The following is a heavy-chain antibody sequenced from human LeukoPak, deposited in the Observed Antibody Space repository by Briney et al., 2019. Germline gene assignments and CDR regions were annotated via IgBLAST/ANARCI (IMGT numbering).Heavy chain of an antibody. Sequence: SETLSLTCTVSGGSVNNYYWSWIRQSPGKGLEWLGYIYSSGITFYNPSLKSRVTISVDTFKNYFSLELTSVTAADMAVYYCARHDNVPAIRNGFDYWGQGALVTVSS. D-gene: IGHD2-21*02. CDR1: GGSVNNYY. CDR2: IYSSGIT. CDR3: ARHDNVPAIRNGFDY. V-gene: IGHV4-59*08. J-gene: IGHJ4*02.